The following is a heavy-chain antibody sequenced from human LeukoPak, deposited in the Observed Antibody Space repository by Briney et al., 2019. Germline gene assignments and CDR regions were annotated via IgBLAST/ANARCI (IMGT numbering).Heavy chain of an antibody. D-gene: IGHD3-16*01. CDR2: IKEDGSEK. CDR3: ASWGAG. J-gene: IGHJ4*02. CDR1: GFTFSTYW. Sequence: GGSLRLSCAASGFTFSTYWMSWVRQAPGKGLEWVANIKEDGSEKYYVDSVKGRFSISRDNVERSVFLQMNSLRVEDTAIYYCASWGAGWGQGILVIVSS. V-gene: IGHV3-7*01.